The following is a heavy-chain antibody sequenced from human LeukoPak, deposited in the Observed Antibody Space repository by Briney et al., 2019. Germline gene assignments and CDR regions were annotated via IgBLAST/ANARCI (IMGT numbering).Heavy chain of an antibody. CDR3: ARDRFDYGEYEFDS. J-gene: IGHJ5*01. D-gene: IGHD4-17*01. CDR2: IHHSGDT. Sequence: SETLSLTCTVSGYSIKSSYHWAWVRQPPGKGLEWVATIHHSGDTFYNPSLMSRVTISMDTSKNEFSLTLKSVTAADTAVYYCARDRFDYGEYEFDSWGQGALVTVSS. V-gene: IGHV4-38-2*02. CDR1: GYSIKSSYH.